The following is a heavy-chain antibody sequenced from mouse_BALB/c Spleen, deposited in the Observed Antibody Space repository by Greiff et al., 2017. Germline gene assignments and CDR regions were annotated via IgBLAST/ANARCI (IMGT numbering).Heavy chain of an antibody. Sequence: EVHLVESGGGLVKPGGSLKLSCAASGFTFSSYAMSWVRQTPEKRLEWVASISSGGSTYYPDSVKGRFTISRDNARNILYLQMSSLRSEDTAMYYCARLIYYLDYWGQGTTLTVSS. J-gene: IGHJ2*01. V-gene: IGHV5-6-5*01. D-gene: IGHD1-1*01. CDR2: ISSGGST. CDR1: GFTFSSYA. CDR3: ARLIYYLDY.